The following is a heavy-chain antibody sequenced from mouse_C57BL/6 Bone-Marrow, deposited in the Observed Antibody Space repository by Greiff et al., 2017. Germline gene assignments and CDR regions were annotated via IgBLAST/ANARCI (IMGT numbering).Heavy chain of an antibody. D-gene: IGHD1-1*01. CDR2: IWSGGST. V-gene: IGHV2-4*01. CDR3: AKKGVSSWYFDV. CDR1: GFSLTSYG. Sequence: QVQLQQSGPGLVQPSQSLSITCTVSGFSLTSYGVHWVRQPPGKGLEWLGVIWSGGSTDYKAAFISRLSISKDNSKSQVFFKMNSLQADDTAIYYCAKKGVSSWYFDVWGTGTTVTVSS. J-gene: IGHJ1*03.